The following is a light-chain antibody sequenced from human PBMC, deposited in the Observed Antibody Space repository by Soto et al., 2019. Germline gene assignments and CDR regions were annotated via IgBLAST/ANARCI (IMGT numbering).Light chain of an antibody. Sequence: QSVLTQPASVSGSPGQSITISCTGTSSDVGGYNYVSWYQQHPGKAPKLMIYDVSNRPSGVSNRFSGSKSGNTASLTISGLQAEDEADYYCSSYTSISVLVFGTGTKVT. V-gene: IGLV2-14*01. CDR3: SSYTSISVLV. CDR1: SSDVGGYNY. CDR2: DVS. J-gene: IGLJ1*01.